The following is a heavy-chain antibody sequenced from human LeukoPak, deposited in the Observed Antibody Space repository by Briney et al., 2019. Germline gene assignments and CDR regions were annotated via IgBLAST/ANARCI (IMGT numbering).Heavy chain of an antibody. CDR3: ARDQSGEVDY. Sequence: SETLSLTCAVSGGPISSGGYSWSWIRQPPGKGLEWIGSIYHSGSTYYNPSLKSRVTISVDRSRNQFSLKLSSVTAAETAVYYCARDQSGEVDYWGQGTLVTVSS. V-gene: IGHV4-30-2*01. D-gene: IGHD1-26*01. CDR2: IYHSGST. CDR1: GGPISSGGYS. J-gene: IGHJ4*02.